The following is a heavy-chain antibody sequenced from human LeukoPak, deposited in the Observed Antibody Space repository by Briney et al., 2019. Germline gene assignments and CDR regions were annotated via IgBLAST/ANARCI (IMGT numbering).Heavy chain of an antibody. V-gene: IGHV3-23*01. D-gene: IGHD6-19*01. J-gene: IGHJ4*02. CDR2: ISGTGGST. CDR1: GFTFSSHA. Sequence: GGSLRLTCAASGFTFSSHAMNWVRQAPGKGLQWVSGISGTGGSTNYAESVKGRFTVSRDNSKSTLYLQMNSLRAEDTAVYYSAKGYSSGWYYFDYWGQGTLVTVSS. CDR3: AKGYSSGWYYFDY.